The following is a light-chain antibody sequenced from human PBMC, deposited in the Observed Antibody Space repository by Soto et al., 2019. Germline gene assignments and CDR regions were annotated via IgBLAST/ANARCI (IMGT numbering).Light chain of an antibody. J-gene: IGLJ1*01. CDR3: QSYDNTLKGCV. V-gene: IGLV1-40*01. CDR2: GNT. CDR1: SSNIGADYE. Sequence: QSVLTQPPSVLGAPGQRVIISCTGGSSNIGADYEVHWYQQLPGTAPKLLIYGNTNRPSGVPDRFSGSKSGSSASLAITGLQAEDEAEYYCQSYDNTLKGCVFGTGTKVTVL.